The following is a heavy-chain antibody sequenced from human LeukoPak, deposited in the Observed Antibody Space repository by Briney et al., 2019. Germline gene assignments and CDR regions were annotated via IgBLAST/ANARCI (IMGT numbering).Heavy chain of an antibody. D-gene: IGHD3-3*01. Sequence: GGSLRLSCAASGFAFSSYGTHWVRQAPGKGLEWVAFIRYDGSNKYYADSVKGRFTISRDDSKNTLYLQMNSLRAEDTAVYYCARDLGSGVYYYMDVWGKGTTVTVSS. J-gene: IGHJ6*03. V-gene: IGHV3-30*02. CDR3: ARDLGSGVYYYMDV. CDR1: GFAFSSYG. CDR2: IRYDGSNK.